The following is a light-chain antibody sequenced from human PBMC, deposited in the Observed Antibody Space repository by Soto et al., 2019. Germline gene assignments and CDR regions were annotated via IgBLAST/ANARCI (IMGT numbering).Light chain of an antibody. CDR1: QSVSES. CDR3: QQYGSSPIT. V-gene: IGKV3-20*01. J-gene: IGKJ5*01. Sequence: EIVLTQSPATLSLSPGERATLSCRASQSVSESLAWYQQKPGQAPRLIIYDVSYRATGIPVRFSGSGSGTDFTLTISRLEAEDFVMYYCQQYGSSPITFGQGTRPEIK. CDR2: DVS.